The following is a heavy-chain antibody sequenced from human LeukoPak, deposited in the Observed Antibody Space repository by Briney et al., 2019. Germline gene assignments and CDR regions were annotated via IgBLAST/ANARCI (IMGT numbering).Heavy chain of an antibody. J-gene: IGHJ6*02. V-gene: IGHV3-30*18. Sequence: GGSLRLSCAASGFTSSSYGMHWVRQAPGKGLEWVAVISYDGSNKYYADSVKGRFTISRDNSKNTLYLQMNSLRAEDTAVYYCAKGSIPHAYYYYGMDVWGQGTTVTVSS. CDR1: GFTSSSYG. D-gene: IGHD2-2*02. CDR3: AKGSIPHAYYYYGMDV. CDR2: ISYDGSNK.